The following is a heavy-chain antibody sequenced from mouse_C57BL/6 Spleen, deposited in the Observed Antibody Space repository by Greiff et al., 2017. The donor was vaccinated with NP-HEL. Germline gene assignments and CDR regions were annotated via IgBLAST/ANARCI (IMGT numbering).Heavy chain of an antibody. CDR3: ARSPRIRRGAMDY. V-gene: IGHV1-52*01. J-gene: IGHJ4*01. D-gene: IGHD2-10*02. Sequence: VQLQQPGAELVRPGSSVKLSCKASGYTFTSYWMHWVKQRPIQGLEWIGNIDPSDSETHYNQKFKDKATLTVDKSSSTAYMQLSSLTSEDSAVYYCARSPRIRRGAMDYWGQGTSVTVSS. CDR1: GYTFTSYW. CDR2: IDPSDSET.